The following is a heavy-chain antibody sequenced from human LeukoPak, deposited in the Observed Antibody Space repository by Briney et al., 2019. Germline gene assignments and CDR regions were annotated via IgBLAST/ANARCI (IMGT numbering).Heavy chain of an antibody. V-gene: IGHV4-39*07. D-gene: IGHD3-22*01. Sequence: SETLSLTCTVSGGSISSSSYYWGWIRQPPGKGLEWIGSIYYSGSTYYNPSLKSRVTISVDTSKNQFSLKLSSVTAADTAVYYCARAYYYDSSGYSGFDYWGQGTLVTVSS. CDR3: ARAYYYDSSGYSGFDY. CDR2: IYYSGST. J-gene: IGHJ4*02. CDR1: GGSISSSSYY.